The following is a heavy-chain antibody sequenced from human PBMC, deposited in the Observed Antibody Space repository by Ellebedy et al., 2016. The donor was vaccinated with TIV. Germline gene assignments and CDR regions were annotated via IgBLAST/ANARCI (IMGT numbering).Heavy chain of an antibody. CDR3: AKPPVGFYYDGVSSSPSEFDD. J-gene: IGHJ4*02. D-gene: IGHD3-22*01. Sequence: PGGSLRLSCTASGFTFSSYAMSWVRQAPGKGLEWVSGISYSGSSTFYADSVKGRFTISRDNSKNTLYLQMYSLRVEDTAVYYCAKPPVGFYYDGVSSSPSEFDDWGQGTLFTVSS. V-gene: IGHV3-23*01. CDR1: GFTFSSYA. CDR2: ISYSGSST.